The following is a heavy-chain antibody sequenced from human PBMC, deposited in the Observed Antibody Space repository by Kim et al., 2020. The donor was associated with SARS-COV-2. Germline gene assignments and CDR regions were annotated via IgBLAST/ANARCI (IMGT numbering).Heavy chain of an antibody. CDR1: GGSFSGYY. Sequence: SETLSLTCAVYGGSFSGYYWSWIRQPPGKGLEWIGEINHSGSTNYNPSLKSRVTISVDTSKNQFSLKLSSVTAADTAVYYCARTVVPAAVDYWGQGTLVTVSS. CDR3: ARTVVPAAVDY. V-gene: IGHV4-34*01. D-gene: IGHD2-2*01. CDR2: INHSGST. J-gene: IGHJ4*02.